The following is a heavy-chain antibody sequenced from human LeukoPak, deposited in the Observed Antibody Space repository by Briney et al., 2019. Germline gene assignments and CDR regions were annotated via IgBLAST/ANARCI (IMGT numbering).Heavy chain of an antibody. CDR3: AKDGPYSGSPLDY. J-gene: IGHJ4*02. Sequence: GGSLRLSCAASGFTFSSHGMHWVRQAPGKGLEWVAVISYDGSNKYYADSVKGRFTISRDNSKNTLYLQMNSLRAEDTAVYYCAKDGPYSGSPLDYWGQGPWSPSPQ. V-gene: IGHV3-30*18. CDR2: ISYDGSNK. D-gene: IGHD1-26*01. CDR1: GFTFSSHG.